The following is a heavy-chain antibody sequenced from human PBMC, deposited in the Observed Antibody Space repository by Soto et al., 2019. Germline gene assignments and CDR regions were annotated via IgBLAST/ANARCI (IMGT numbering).Heavy chain of an antibody. CDR2: IIPIFGTA. V-gene: IGHV1-69*13. D-gene: IGHD3-3*01. Sequence: GASVKVSCKASGGTFSSYAISWVRQAPGQGLEWMGGIIPIFGTANYAQKFQGRVTITADESTSTAYMELSSLRSEDTAVYYCARKSGFWSGYFYYYYGMDVWGQGTTVTVSS. J-gene: IGHJ6*02. CDR3: ARKSGFWSGYFYYYYGMDV. CDR1: GGTFSSYA.